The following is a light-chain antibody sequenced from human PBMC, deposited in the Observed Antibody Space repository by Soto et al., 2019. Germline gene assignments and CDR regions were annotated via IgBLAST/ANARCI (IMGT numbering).Light chain of an antibody. CDR1: QSISSW. Sequence: DLQMTQSPSTLSASVGDRVTITCRASQSISSWLAWYQQKPGKAPKLLIYKASSLESGVPSRFSGSRSGTEFTLTISSLQPDDFATYYCQQYTSYPSITFGQGTRLEIK. J-gene: IGKJ5*01. CDR2: KAS. V-gene: IGKV1-5*03. CDR3: QQYTSYPSIT.